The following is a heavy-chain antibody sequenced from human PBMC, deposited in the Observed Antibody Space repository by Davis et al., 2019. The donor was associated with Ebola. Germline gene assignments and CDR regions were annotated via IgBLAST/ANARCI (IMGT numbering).Heavy chain of an antibody. CDR3: ARAEYSSSPGDY. Sequence: GSLKISCAASGFTFSSYAMSWVRQAPGKGLEWVSAISGSGGSTYYADSVKGRFTISRDNSKNTLYLQMNSLRAEDTAVYYCARAEYSSSPGDYWGQGTLVTVSS. D-gene: IGHD6-6*01. V-gene: IGHV3-23*01. CDR1: GFTFSSYA. J-gene: IGHJ4*02. CDR2: ISGSGGST.